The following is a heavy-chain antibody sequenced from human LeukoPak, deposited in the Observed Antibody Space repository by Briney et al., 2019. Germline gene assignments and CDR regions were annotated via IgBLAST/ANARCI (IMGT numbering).Heavy chain of an antibody. J-gene: IGHJ6*03. V-gene: IGHV1-2*02. CDR1: GYSFTGYY. CDR3: ARGPNHYYYMDF. Sequence: ASVKVSCKASGYSFTGYYIRWVRQAPGQGLEWMGWINPNGGVTKSAQKFQGRVTMTRDMSINTVYMELSGLTSDDTALYYCARGPNHYYYMDFWGKGTTVSVSS. CDR2: INPNGGVT.